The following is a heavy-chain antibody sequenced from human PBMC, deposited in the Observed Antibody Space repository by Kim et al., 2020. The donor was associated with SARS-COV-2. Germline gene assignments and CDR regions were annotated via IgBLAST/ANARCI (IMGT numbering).Heavy chain of an antibody. CDR1: GYTFTSYY. J-gene: IGHJ4*02. Sequence: ASVKVSCKASGYTFTSYYMHWVRQAPGQGLEWMGIINPSGGSTSYAQKFQGRVTMTRDTSTSTVYMELSSLRSEDTAVYYCARDNREDGYNLGFDYWGQGTLVTVSS. CDR2: INPSGGST. D-gene: IGHD5-12*01. V-gene: IGHV1-46*01. CDR3: ARDNREDGYNLGFDY.